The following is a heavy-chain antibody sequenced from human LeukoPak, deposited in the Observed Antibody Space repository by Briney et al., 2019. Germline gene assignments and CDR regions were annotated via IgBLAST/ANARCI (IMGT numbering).Heavy chain of an antibody. V-gene: IGHV6-1*01. CDR1: GDSVSSNSVG. Sequence: SQTLSLTCAISGDSVSSNSVGWHWIRQSPSRGLEWLGRTYYRSKWYYDYAVSVKSRITINPDTSKNQFSLQLNSVTPEDTAVYSCAREQGNGFDYWGQGTLVTVSS. CDR3: AREQGNGFDY. D-gene: IGHD2-8*01. CDR2: TYYRSKWYY. J-gene: IGHJ4*02.